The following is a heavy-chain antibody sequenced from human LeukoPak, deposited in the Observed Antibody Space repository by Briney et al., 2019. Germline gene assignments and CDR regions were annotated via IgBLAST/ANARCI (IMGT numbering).Heavy chain of an antibody. CDR3: AHKDDYNGNAFDY. Sequence: SGPTLVKPTQTLTLTCTFSGFSLSTNGVGVGWIRQPPGKALERLGVIYWNDDKRYSPSLKSRLTISRDTSRNRVVLTITNMEPVDTATYYCAHKDDYNGNAFDYWGQGILVTVSS. D-gene: IGHD4-11*01. CDR2: IYWNDDK. CDR1: GFSLSTNGVG. J-gene: IGHJ4*02. V-gene: IGHV2-5*01.